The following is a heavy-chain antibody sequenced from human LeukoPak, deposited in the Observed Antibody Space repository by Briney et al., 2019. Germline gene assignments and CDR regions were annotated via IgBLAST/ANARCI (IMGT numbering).Heavy chain of an antibody. CDR1: GFTFSSYA. V-gene: IGHV3-23*01. J-gene: IGHJ5*01. CDR3: ASYSSGWYPKNQIDS. CDR2: ISGSGGST. Sequence: GGSLRLSCAASGFTFSSYAMSWVRQAPGKGLEWVSAISGSGGSTYYADSVKGRFTISRDNSKNTLYLQMNSLRAEDTAMYYCASYSSGWYPKNQIDSWGQGTLVTVSS. D-gene: IGHD6-19*01.